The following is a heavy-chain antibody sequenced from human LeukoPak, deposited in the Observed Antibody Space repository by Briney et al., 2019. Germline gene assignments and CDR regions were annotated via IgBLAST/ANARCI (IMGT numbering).Heavy chain of an antibody. V-gene: IGHV1-3*03. CDR3: ARGGGTVTVFDY. D-gene: IGHD4-17*01. CDR2: INAGNGNT. J-gene: IGHJ4*02. Sequence: GASVKVSCKASGYTFTSYAMHGVRQAPGQRREWMGWINAGNGNTKYSQEFQGRVTITRDTSASTAYMELSSLRAEDMAVYYWARGGGTVTVFDYWGQGTLVTVSS. CDR1: GYTFTSYA.